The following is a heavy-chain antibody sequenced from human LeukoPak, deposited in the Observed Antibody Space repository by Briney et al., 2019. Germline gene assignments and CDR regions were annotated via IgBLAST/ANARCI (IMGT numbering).Heavy chain of an antibody. D-gene: IGHD1-1*01. CDR1: GFTFSSYG. Sequence: GGSLRLSCAASGFTFSSYGMHWVRQAPGKGLEWVAFIRYDGSNKFYADSVKGRFTISRDNAKNSLYLQMNSLRAEDTAVYYCARDLTGARKSHWYFDLWGRGTLVTVSS. CDR2: IRYDGSNK. V-gene: IGHV3-30*02. J-gene: IGHJ2*01. CDR3: ARDLTGARKSHWYFDL.